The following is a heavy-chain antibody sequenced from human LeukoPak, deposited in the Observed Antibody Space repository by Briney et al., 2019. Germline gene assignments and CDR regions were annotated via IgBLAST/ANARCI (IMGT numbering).Heavy chain of an antibody. V-gene: IGHV1-18*01. J-gene: IGHJ4*02. CDR2: ISAYNGNT. Sequence: ASVKVSCKASGYTFTSYGISWVRQAPGQGLEWMGWISAYNGNTNYAQKLQGRVTMTTDTSTSTAYMELRSLRSDDTAVYYCARVSVITFGGVIVSSFDYWGQGTLVTVSS. D-gene: IGHD3-16*02. CDR1: GYTFTSYG. CDR3: ARVSVITFGGVIVSSFDY.